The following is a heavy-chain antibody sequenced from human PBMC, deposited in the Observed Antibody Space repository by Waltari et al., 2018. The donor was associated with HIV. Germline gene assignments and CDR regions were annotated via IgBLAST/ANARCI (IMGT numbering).Heavy chain of an antibody. CDR2: IYHSGST. J-gene: IGHJ5*02. V-gene: IGHV4-38-2*02. D-gene: IGHD2-21*02. CDR1: GYSISSGYY. CDR3: ARERLYGGNSRWFDP. Sequence: QVQLQESGPGLVKPSETLSLTCAVSGYSISSGYYWGWIRQPPGRGLEWIGSIYHSGSTYYNPSLKSRVTRSVDTSKNQFSLKLSSVTAADTAVYYCARERLYGGNSRWFDPWGQGTLVTVSS.